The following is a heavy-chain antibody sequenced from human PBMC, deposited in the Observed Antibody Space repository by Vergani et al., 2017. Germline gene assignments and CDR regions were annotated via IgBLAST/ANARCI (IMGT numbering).Heavy chain of an antibody. V-gene: IGHV4-39*01. CDR3: AGRITMVRGVMGLDP. CDR1: GGSISSSSYY. CDR2: IYYSGST. Sequence: QLQLPESGPGLVKPSETLSLTCTVSGGSISSSSYYWGWIRQPPGKGLEWIGSIYYSGSTYYNPSLKSRVTISVDTSKNQFSLKLSSVTAADTAVYYCAGRITMVRGVMGLDPWSQGTLVTVSS. J-gene: IGHJ5*02. D-gene: IGHD3-10*01.